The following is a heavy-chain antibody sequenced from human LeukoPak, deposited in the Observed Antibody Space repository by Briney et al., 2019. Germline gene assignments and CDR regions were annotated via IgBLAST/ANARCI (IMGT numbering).Heavy chain of an antibody. D-gene: IGHD5-18*01. Sequence: PSETLSLTCTVSGYSISNGYYWGWIRQPPGKGLEWIGSIYHSGSTGSTYYNPSLKSRVTISVDTSKNQFSLKLSSVTAADTAVYYCARVKYSYGSRGDMYYFDYWGQGTLVTVSS. J-gene: IGHJ4*02. CDR1: GYSISNGYY. CDR2: IYHSGSTGST. V-gene: IGHV4-38-2*02. CDR3: ARVKYSYGSRGDMYYFDY.